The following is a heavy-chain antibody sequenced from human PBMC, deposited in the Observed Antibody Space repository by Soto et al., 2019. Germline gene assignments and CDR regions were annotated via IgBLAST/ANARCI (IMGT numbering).Heavy chain of an antibody. D-gene: IGHD3-3*01. CDR1: GFSFGTYW. V-gene: IGHV3-7*03. CDR3: ARDVGPVTIFGEALSGYFDF. J-gene: IGHJ4*02. Sequence: GGSLRLSCAVSGFSFGTYWMSWVRQAPGKGLEWLASIKEDGSERYYLDSVKGRFTISRDDAKDSLSLQMNSLRGEDTAFYYCARDVGPVTIFGEALSGYFDFWGQGTLVTVSS. CDR2: IKEDGSER.